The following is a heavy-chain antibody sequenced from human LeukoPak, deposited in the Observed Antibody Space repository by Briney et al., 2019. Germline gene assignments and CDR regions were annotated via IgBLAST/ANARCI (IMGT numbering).Heavy chain of an antibody. CDR2: IYYTGST. D-gene: IGHD1-1*01. CDR3: ARVGAQLERHGFWCFDP. CDR1: GGSISSSSYY. Sequence: SETLSLTCTVSGGSISSSSYYWGWIRQPPGKGLEWIGSIYYTGSTYYNPSLKSRVTISVDTSKNQFSLKLSSATATDTSVCYCARVGAQLERHGFWCFDPWGQGTLVTVSS. V-gene: IGHV4-39*01. J-gene: IGHJ5*02.